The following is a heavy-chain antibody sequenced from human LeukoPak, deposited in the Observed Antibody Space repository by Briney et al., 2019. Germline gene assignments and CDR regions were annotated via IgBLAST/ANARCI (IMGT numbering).Heavy chain of an antibody. V-gene: IGHV3-9*03. D-gene: IGHD6-13*01. CDR3: AKSMKSSWDIRDFDY. J-gene: IGHJ4*02. CDR1: GFTFDDYA. CDR2: ISWNSGSI. Sequence: PGGSLRLSCAASGFTFDDYAMHWVRQAPGKGLEWVSGISWNSGSIGYADSVKGRFTISRDNAKNSLYLQMNSLRAEDMSLYYCAKSMKSSWDIRDFDYWGQGTLVTVSS.